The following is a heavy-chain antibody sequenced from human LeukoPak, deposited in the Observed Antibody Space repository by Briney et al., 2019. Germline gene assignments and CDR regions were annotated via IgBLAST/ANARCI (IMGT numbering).Heavy chain of an antibody. V-gene: IGHV4-34*01. J-gene: IGHJ6*03. CDR2: INHSGST. CDR1: GGSFSGYY. Sequence: SETLSLTCAVYGGSFSGYYWSWIRQPPGKGLEWIGEINHSGSTNYNPSLKSRVTISVDTSKNQFSLKLSSVTAADTAVYYCARVWYSNYVYYYYYMDVWGKGTTVTVSS. D-gene: IGHD4-11*01. CDR3: ARVWYSNYVYYYYYMDV.